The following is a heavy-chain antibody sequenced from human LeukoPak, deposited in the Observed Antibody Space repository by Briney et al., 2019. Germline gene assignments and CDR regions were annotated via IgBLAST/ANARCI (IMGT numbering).Heavy chain of an antibody. CDR1: GYTFASYG. J-gene: IGHJ4*02. D-gene: IGHD2-15*01. CDR3: ARRAHLLSFDY. V-gene: IGHV1-18*01. CDR2: ISVYSGNT. Sequence: ASVKVSCKASGYTFASYGVTWVRQAPGQGPEWMAWISVYSGNTEYAQKFQDRVTMTTDTSTSTAYMELRSLRSDDTAVYYCARRAHLLSFDYWGQGTLVTVSS.